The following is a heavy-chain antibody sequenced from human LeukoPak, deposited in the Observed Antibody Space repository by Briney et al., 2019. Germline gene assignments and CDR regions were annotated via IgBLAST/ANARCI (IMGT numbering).Heavy chain of an antibody. J-gene: IGHJ5*02. CDR3: ARGGYCSGGTCYTIDA. V-gene: IGHV4-59*01. D-gene: IGHD2-15*01. CDR1: GGSISSYY. CDR2: IYYSGST. Sequence: SETLSLTCTVSGGSISSYYWSWIRQPPGKGLEWIGYIYYSGSTNYNPSLKSRVTISVDTSKNQFSLKLSSVTAADTAFYYCARGGYCSGGTCYTIDAWGQGSLVTVSS.